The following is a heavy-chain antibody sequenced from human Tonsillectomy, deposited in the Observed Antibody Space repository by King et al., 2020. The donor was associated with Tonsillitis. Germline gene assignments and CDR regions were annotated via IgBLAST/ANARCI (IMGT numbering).Heavy chain of an antibody. V-gene: IGHV3-33*01. CDR1: GFTFSFYG. J-gene: IGHJ4*02. CDR3: ARESRNCSGSTCFLFLDS. CDR2: IWYDGSDK. Sequence: VQLVESGGGVVQPGRSLRLSCAASGFTFSFYGLHWVRQAPGKGLEWVAVIWYDGSDKYYADSVKGRFTISRDNSKNTLFLQMNSLSADDTADYYCARESRNCSGSTCFLFLDSWGQGTLVTVAS. D-gene: IGHD2-15*01.